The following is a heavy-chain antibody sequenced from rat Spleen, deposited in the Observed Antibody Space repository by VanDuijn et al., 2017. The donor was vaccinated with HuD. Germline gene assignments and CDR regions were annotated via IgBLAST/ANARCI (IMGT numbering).Heavy chain of an antibody. CDR1: GFTFSDYG. CDR2: ISSGGSS. D-gene: IGHD1-11*01. Sequence: EVQLVESGGGLAQPGRSLKISCAASGFTFSDYGMAWVRQAPGKGLEWVATISSGGSSYFRDAVKGRFTISRDNAKSTLYLQMNSLRSEDTATYYCTVQDYGGYWFAYWGQGTLVTVSS. J-gene: IGHJ3*01. V-gene: IGHV5S23*01. CDR3: TVQDYGGYWFAY.